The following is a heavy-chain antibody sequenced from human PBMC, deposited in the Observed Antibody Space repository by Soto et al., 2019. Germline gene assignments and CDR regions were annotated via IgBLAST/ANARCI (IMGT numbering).Heavy chain of an antibody. CDR2: ISSSGSTI. V-gene: IGHV3-11*01. CDR1: GFTFSDYY. CDR3: ARDSSGSGSYYPPSFRYYYYMDV. D-gene: IGHD3-10*01. Sequence: GGSLRLSCAASGFTFSDYYMSWIRQAPGKGLEWVSYISSSGSTIYYADSVKGRFTISRDNAKNSLYLQMNSLRAEDTAVYYCARDSSGSGSYYPPSFRYYYYMDVWGKGTTVTVSS. J-gene: IGHJ6*03.